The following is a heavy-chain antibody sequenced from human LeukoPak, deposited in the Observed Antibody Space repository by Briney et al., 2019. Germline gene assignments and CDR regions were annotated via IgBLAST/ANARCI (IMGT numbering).Heavy chain of an antibody. CDR2: ISFDGSNK. V-gene: IGHV3-30*03. D-gene: IGHD1-14*01. J-gene: IGHJ4*02. CDR1: GFTFNNYG. Sequence: GGSLRLSCAASGFTFNNYGMHWVRQAPGKGLEWMAVISFDGSNKYYAGSVKGRFTISRDDSKNTLYLLMNSLRTEDTAVYYCAAGTRGPLGYWGQGTLVTVSS. CDR3: AAGTRGPLGY.